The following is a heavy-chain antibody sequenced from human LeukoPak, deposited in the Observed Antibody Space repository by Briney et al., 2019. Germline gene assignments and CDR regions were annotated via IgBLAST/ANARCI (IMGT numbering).Heavy chain of an antibody. CDR1: GGSFSGYY. CDR2: INHSGST. V-gene: IGHV4-34*01. J-gene: IGHJ4*02. D-gene: IGHD5-24*01. CDR3: ARDGYNRDFDY. Sequence: SETLSLTCAVYGGSFSGYYWSWIRQPPGKGLEWIGEINHSGSTNYNPSLKSRVTISVDTSKNQFSLKLSSVTVADTAVYYCARDGYNRDFDYWGQGTLVTVSS.